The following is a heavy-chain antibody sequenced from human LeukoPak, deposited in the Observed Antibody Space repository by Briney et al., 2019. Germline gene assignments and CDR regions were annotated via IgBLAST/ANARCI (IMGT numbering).Heavy chain of an antibody. CDR2: INGGGGST. CDR1: GFIFSSYA. V-gene: IGHV3-23*01. J-gene: IGHJ3*02. CDR3: AKVAHGGDAFDI. Sequence: GGSLRLSCAASGFIFSSYAMTWVRQAPGKGLEWVSLINGGGGSTYCTDSVKGRFTVSRDNSKNTLYLQMSSLRAEDTAVYYCAKVAHGGDAFDIWGQGTMVTVSS.